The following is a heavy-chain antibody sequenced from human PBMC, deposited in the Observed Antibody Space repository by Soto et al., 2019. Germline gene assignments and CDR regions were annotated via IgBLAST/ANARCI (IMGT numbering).Heavy chain of an antibody. Sequence: GASVKVSCKASGGTFSSYAISWVRQAPGQGLEWMGGIIPIFGTANYAQKFQGRVTITADKSTSTAYMELSSLRSEDTAVYYCARLMATVNPYFDYWGQGTLVTVSS. J-gene: IGHJ4*02. CDR1: GGTFSSYA. V-gene: IGHV1-69*06. CDR2: IIPIFGTA. CDR3: ARLMATVNPYFDY. D-gene: IGHD4-4*01.